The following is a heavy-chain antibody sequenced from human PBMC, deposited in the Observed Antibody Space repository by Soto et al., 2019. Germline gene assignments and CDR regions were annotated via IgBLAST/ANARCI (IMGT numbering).Heavy chain of an antibody. D-gene: IGHD5-12*01. V-gene: IGHV4-34*01. CDR3: ARAGDGYNSLAIDY. Sequence: PSETLSLTCEVYNGSFGGFYWSWVRQFPGKGLEWIGEISRSGTTNSNPSLKSRATISVDTSKNQFSLKLSSVTAADTAVYYCARAGDGYNSLAIDYWGQGTLVTVSS. CDR1: NGSFGGFY. J-gene: IGHJ4*02. CDR2: ISRSGTT.